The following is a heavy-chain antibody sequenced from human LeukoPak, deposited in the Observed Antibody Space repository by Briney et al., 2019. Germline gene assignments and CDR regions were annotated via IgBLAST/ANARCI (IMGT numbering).Heavy chain of an antibody. CDR3: ARLWVGPTGFDC. Sequence: GGSLRLSCAASGFSFSSYWMHWVRQAPGKGLVWVSRVNTDGSITNYADSVKGRFTISRDNAKNTLYLQLNSLRAEDTAVYFCARLWVGPTGFDCWGQGTLDTVSS. J-gene: IGHJ4*02. D-gene: IGHD1-26*01. V-gene: IGHV3-74*01. CDR2: VNTDGSIT. CDR1: GFSFSSYW.